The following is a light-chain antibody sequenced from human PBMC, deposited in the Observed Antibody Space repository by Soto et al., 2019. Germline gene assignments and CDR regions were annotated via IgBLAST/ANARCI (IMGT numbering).Light chain of an antibody. CDR1: SSDVGSYNL. V-gene: IGLV2-23*01. CDR3: CSYAGSSTHVV. J-gene: IGLJ2*01. Sequence: QSALTQPASVSGSPGQSITISCTGTSSDVGSYNLVSWYQQHPGKAPKLMIYEGSKRPSGVSNRFSSPKSGNTASLTISGLQAEDEADYYCCSYAGSSTHVVFGGGTKLTVL. CDR2: EGS.